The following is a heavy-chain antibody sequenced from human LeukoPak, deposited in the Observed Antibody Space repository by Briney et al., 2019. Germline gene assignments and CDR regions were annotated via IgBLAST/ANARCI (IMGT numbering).Heavy chain of an antibody. CDR2: ISAYNGNT. V-gene: IGHV1-18*01. D-gene: IGHD1-14*01. Sequence: ASVNVSCKASGYTFTIYGISWVRQAPGQGLEWMGWISAYNGNTNYAQKLQGRVTMTTDTSTSTAYMELRSLRSDDTAVYYCARDSSEFRSLLFHWGQGTLVTVSS. J-gene: IGHJ1*01. CDR3: ARDSSEFRSLLFH. CDR1: GYTFTIYG.